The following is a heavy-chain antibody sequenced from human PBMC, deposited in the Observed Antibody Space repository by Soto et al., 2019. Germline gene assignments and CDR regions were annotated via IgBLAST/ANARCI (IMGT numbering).Heavy chain of an antibody. CDR2: IDTTSNYI. Sequence: EVQLVESGGGLVKPGESLRLSCAASGFTFYSFSMNWVRQAAGRGPEWVSSIDTTSNYIYYADSVRGRFTISRDNAKYSLYLQMYSLRAEDTSVYYCVRDIGQYFRSGYMDVSGRGTTVTVSS. CDR3: VRDIGQYFRSGYMDV. D-gene: IGHD3-9*01. J-gene: IGHJ6*03. V-gene: IGHV3-21*01. CDR1: GFTFYSFS.